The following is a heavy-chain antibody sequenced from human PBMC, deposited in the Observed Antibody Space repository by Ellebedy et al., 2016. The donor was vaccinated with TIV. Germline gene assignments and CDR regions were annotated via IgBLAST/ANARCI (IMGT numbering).Heavy chain of an antibody. D-gene: IGHD2-2*01. Sequence: SETLSLTCTVSGGSIRSSDIYYWGWIRQPPGKGLEWIGSIDYTGSTSYNPSLKSRVSISVDTSNNQFSLNLISVTAADTAIYDCARHAAWCSSTSCQIFDSWGQGSLVTVSS. CDR3: ARHAAWCSSTSCQIFDS. J-gene: IGHJ4*02. CDR1: GGSIRSSDIYY. CDR2: IDYTGST. V-gene: IGHV4-39*01.